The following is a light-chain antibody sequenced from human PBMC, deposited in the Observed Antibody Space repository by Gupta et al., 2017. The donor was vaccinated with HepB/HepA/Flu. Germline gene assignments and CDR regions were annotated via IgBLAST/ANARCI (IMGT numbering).Light chain of an antibody. J-gene: IGKJ4*01. Sequence: DIVLTPSPDSLALSLGESATINCKSSQSVLYSSNNNNYLAWYQQKPGQPPKLLIYWASTRESGVPDRFSGGGSGTDFTLTISSLQAEDVAVYYCHQYYSFPRTFGGGTKVEIK. CDR2: WAS. CDR3: HQYYSFPRT. CDR1: QSVLYSSNNNNY. V-gene: IGKV4-1*01.